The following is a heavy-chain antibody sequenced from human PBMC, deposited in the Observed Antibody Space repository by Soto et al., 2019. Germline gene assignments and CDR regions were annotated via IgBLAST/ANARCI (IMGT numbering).Heavy chain of an antibody. D-gene: IGHD6-13*01. CDR1: GGSINNYY. CDR2: IYYSGRT. V-gene: IGHV4-59*12. J-gene: IGHJ4*02. CDR3: ARGGGRSSWTFDY. Sequence: PSETLSLTCTFSGGSINNYYWSWIRQPPGKGLEWIGYIYYSGRTSYNPSLKSRVTISVDTSKNQFSLKLSSVTAADTAVYYCARGGGRSSWTFDYWGQGTLVTVSS.